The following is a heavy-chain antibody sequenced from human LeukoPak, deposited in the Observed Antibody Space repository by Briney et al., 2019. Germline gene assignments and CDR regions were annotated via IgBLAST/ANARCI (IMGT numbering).Heavy chain of an antibody. CDR3: VREHGDYPDDAFDI. V-gene: IGHV4-59*01. D-gene: IGHD4-17*01. CDR2: IYYSGST. Sequence: SETLSLTCTVSGGSISSYYWSWIRQPPGKGLEWIGYIYYSGSTNYNPSLKSRVTISVDTSKNQFSLKLSSVTAADTAVYYCVREHGDYPDDAFDIWGQGTMVTVSS. J-gene: IGHJ3*02. CDR1: GGSISSYY.